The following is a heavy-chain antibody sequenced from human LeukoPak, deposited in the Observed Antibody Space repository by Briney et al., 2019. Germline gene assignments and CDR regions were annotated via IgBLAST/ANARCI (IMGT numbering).Heavy chain of an antibody. CDR3: ARSSYYYAADAFDI. CDR1: GDSISSYY. Sequence: SETLSLTCTVSGDSISSYYWSWIRQPPGKGLEWIGYIYFSGSTNYKPSLKSRVTIPVDTSKNQFSLKLSSVTVADTAVYYCARSSYYYAADAFDIWGQGTKVTVSS. J-gene: IGHJ3*02. CDR2: IYFSGST. V-gene: IGHV4-59*01. D-gene: IGHD3-10*01.